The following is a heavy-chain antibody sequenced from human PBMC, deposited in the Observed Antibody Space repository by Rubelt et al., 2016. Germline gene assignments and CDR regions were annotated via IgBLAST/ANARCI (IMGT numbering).Heavy chain of an antibody. CDR2: IYYSGSP. CDR1: GGSISSGGYY. D-gene: IGHD3-3*02. Sequence: QVQLQESGPGLVKPSQTLSLTCTVSGGSISSGGYYWSWIRQHPGKGLEWIGYIYYSGSPYYNPSLKVRVTISVDTSKKQFSLKLSSVTAADTAVYYCARDLHFWSGYYTVDAFDIWGQGTMVTVSS. CDR3: ARDLHFWSGYYTVDAFDI. J-gene: IGHJ3*02. V-gene: IGHV4-31*03.